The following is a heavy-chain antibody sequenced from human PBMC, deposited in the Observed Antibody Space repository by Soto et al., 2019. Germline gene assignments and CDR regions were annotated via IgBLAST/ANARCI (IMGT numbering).Heavy chain of an antibody. V-gene: IGHV1-3*01. CDR1: GYTFTGYY. CDR2: INAGNGNT. J-gene: IGHJ5*02. CDR3: ARAVAVAADFDP. D-gene: IGHD6-19*01. Sequence: ASVKVSCKASGYTFTGYYMHWVRQAPGQRLEWMGWINAGNGNTKYSQKFQGRVTITRDTSASTAYMELSSLRSEDTAVYYCARAVAVAADFDPWGQGTLVTVSS.